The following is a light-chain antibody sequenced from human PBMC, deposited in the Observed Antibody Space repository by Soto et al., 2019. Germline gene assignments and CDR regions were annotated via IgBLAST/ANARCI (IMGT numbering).Light chain of an antibody. CDR3: CSYAGSSTSYA. CDR1: SSDVGSYTL. J-gene: IGLJ1*01. CDR2: EGS. V-gene: IGLV2-23*01. Sequence: QSVLTQPASVSGSPGQSITISCTGTSSDVGSYTLVSWYQQHPGKAPKLVIFEGSQRPSGVSNRFSGSKSGNTASLTISGLQAEDEANYYCCSYAGSSTSYAFGPGTKFPVL.